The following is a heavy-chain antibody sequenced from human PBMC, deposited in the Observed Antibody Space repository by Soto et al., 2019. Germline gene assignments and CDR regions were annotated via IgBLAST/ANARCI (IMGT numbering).Heavy chain of an antibody. CDR2: IYSGGST. J-gene: IGHJ6*02. Sequence: PGGSLRLSCAASGFTVSSNYMSWVRQAPGKGLEWVSVIYSGGSTYYADSVKGRLTISRDNSKNTLYLQMNSLRAEDTAVYYCARMGLPGYYDSSGPRDGMDVWGQGTTVTVSS. V-gene: IGHV3-53*01. CDR1: GFTVSSNY. D-gene: IGHD3-22*01. CDR3: ARMGLPGYYDSSGPRDGMDV.